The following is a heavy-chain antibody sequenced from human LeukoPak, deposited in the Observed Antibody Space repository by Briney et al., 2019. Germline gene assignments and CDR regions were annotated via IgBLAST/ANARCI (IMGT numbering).Heavy chain of an antibody. CDR2: ISGSGGST. CDR1: GFTFSSYA. Sequence: GGSLRLSCAASGFTFSSYAMSWVRQAPGKGLEWVSAISGSGGSTYYADSVKGRFTISRDNSKNTLYLQMNSLRAEDTAVYYCARFAAGIAAAGTHTFDYWGQGTLVTVSS. J-gene: IGHJ4*02. D-gene: IGHD6-13*01. CDR3: ARFAAGIAAAGTHTFDY. V-gene: IGHV3-23*01.